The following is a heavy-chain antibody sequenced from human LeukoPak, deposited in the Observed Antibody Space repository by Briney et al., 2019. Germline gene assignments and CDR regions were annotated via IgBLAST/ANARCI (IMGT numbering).Heavy chain of an antibody. CDR2: IYPGDSDT. Sequence: GESMKISCKGSGYTFTTYWIGWVRQMPGKGLEWMGIIYPGDSDTRYTPSFQGQVTMSADKSINTAYLQWSSLKASDTAIYYCARRQGCSSTSCPPDYWGQGTLVTVSP. CDR1: GYTFTTYW. D-gene: IGHD2-2*01. CDR3: ARRQGCSSTSCPPDY. V-gene: IGHV5-51*01. J-gene: IGHJ4*02.